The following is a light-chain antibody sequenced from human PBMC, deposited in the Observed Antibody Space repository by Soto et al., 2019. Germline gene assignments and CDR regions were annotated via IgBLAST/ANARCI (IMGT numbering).Light chain of an antibody. CDR1: TSNIGTNY. Sequence: QPVLTQPPSASGTPGQRVTISCSGWTSNIGTNYVYWYQQPPGTAPKLLIYSNNQRPSGVPDRFSGSKSGTSASLAISGLRSEDEADYYCAAWDDSLSGRVFGGGTKLTVL. CDR3: AAWDDSLSGRV. V-gene: IGLV1-47*01. CDR2: SNN. J-gene: IGLJ2*01.